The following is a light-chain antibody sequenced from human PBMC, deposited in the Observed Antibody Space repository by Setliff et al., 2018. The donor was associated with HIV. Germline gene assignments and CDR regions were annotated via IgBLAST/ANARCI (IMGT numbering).Light chain of an antibody. CDR2: ATS. J-gene: IGKJ4*01. V-gene: IGKV1-6*01. CDR3: LQHNSYPLT. Sequence: AIQMAQSPSSLSASVGDRVTITCRASQDIENDLGWYQQRPGKAPKLLIYATSTLHSGVPSRFSGRGSGTDFTLTISSLQPEDFATYYCLQHNSYPLTFGGGTKVDIK. CDR1: QDIEND.